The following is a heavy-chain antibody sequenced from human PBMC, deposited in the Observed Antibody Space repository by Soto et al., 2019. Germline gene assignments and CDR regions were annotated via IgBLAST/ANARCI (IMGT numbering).Heavy chain of an antibody. CDR2: IYDDGSSA. D-gene: IGHD3-10*01. CDR1: GFTFSVYT. Sequence: WGSLRLFCAASGFTFSVYTMGWVRQSPGKGLEWVSLIYDDGSSAFYADSVKGRSTISRDNATNSLYLQMNDLGAGDTAVYYCARVDYRMDVWGQGTTVTVSS. J-gene: IGHJ6*02. CDR3: ARVDYRMDV. V-gene: IGHV3-21*01.